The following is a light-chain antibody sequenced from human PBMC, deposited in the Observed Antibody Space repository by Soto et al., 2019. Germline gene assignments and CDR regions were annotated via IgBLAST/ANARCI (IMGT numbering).Light chain of an antibody. V-gene: IGKV3-11*01. J-gene: IGKJ3*01. Sequence: EIVLTQSPATLSLSPGERATLSCRASQSVGTYLAWYQQKPGQAPRLLIYDASNRATGIPARFSGSGSGTDLTLTISSREPEDFAVYYRQRRTSWPPAFTFGPGTKVDIK. CDR3: QRRTSWPPAFT. CDR1: QSVGTY. CDR2: DAS.